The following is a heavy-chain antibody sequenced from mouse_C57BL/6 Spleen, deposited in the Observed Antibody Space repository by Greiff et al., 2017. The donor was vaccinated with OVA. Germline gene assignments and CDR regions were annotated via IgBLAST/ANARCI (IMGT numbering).Heavy chain of an antibody. CDR3: ARDSNYALDY. J-gene: IGHJ2*01. CDR2: ISYDGSN. Sequence: EVQRVESGPGLVKPSQSLSLTCSVTGYSITSGYYWNWIRQFPGNKLEWMGYISYDGSNNYNPSLKNRIAITRDTSKNQFFLKLNSVTTEDTATYYCARDSNYALDYWGQGTTLTVSS. V-gene: IGHV3-6*01. CDR1: GYSITSGYY. D-gene: IGHD2-5*01.